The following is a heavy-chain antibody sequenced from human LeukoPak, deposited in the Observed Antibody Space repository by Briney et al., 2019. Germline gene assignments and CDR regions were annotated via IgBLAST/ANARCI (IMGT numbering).Heavy chain of an antibody. CDR2: IYYSGST. CDR1: GGSISSYY. Sequence: SETLSLTCTVSGGSISSYYWSWLRQPPGKGLEWIGYIYYSGSTNYNPSLKSRVIISVDTSKNQFSLKLSSVTAADTAVFYCARVEEVYGWGRRENCYYYYMDVWGKGTTVTISS. D-gene: IGHD3-10*01. J-gene: IGHJ6*03. CDR3: ARVEEVYGWGRRENCYYYYMDV. V-gene: IGHV4-59*01.